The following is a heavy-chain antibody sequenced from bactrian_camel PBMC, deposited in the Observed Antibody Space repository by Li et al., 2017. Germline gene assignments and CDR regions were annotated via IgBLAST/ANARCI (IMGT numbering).Heavy chain of an antibody. CDR3: ARVRLRGGGADFDY. CDR1: GFTLLDSD. CDR2: TSRSDGGT. Sequence: HVQLVESGGGSVQTGESLTLSCTASGFTLLDSDMAWYRQPPGRECELVSTSRSDGGTYYAASVKGRFTISEDIAKNTVYLQMNTLKSEDTALYYCARVRLRGGGADFDYWGQGTQVTVS. D-gene: IGHD4*01. J-gene: IGHJ6*01. V-gene: IGHV3S60*01.